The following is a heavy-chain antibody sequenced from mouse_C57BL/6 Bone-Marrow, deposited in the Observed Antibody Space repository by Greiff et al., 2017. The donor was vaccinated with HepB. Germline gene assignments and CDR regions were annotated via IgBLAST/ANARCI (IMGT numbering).Heavy chain of an antibody. CDR2: ISNGGGST. D-gene: IGHD2-4*01. J-gene: IGHJ4*01. CDR3: ARQIYYDSYYAMDY. CDR1: GFTFSDYY. V-gene: IGHV5-12*01. Sequence: EVKLVESGGGLVQPGGSLKLSCAASGFTFSDYYMYWVRQTPEKRLEWVAYISNGGGSTYYPDTLKGRITLSRDNAKNTLYLQMSRLTSEDTAMYYGARQIYYDSYYAMDYWGQGTSVTVSS.